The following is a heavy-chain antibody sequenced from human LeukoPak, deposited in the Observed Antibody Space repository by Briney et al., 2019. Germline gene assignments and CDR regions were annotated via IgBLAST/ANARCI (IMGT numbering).Heavy chain of an antibody. CDR2: IYYSGST. CDR1: GGSISSSSYY. CDR3: ARHFVVVPAAIGWFDP. J-gene: IGHJ5*02. Sequence: SETLSLTCTVSGGSISSSSYYWGWIRQPPGKGLEWIVSIYYSGSTYYNPSLKSRVTISVDTSKHQFSLKLSSVTAADTAVYYCARHFVVVPAAIGWFDPWGQGTLVTVSS. D-gene: IGHD2-2*02. V-gene: IGHV4-39*01.